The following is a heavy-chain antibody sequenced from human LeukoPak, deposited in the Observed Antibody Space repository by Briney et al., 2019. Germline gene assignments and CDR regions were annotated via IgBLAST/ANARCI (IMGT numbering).Heavy chain of an antibody. CDR1: GFTVSSNY. D-gene: IGHD6-13*01. CDR2: IYSGGTT. J-gene: IGHJ4*02. V-gene: IGHV3-66*02. Sequence: PGGSLRLSCAASGFTVSSNYMSWVRQAPGKGLEWVSVIYSGGTTYYADSVKGRFTIPRDNSKNTLYLHMNSLRAEDTGVYYCARDSGDSSSWPYYFDYWGQGTLVTVSS. CDR3: ARDSGDSSSWPYYFDY.